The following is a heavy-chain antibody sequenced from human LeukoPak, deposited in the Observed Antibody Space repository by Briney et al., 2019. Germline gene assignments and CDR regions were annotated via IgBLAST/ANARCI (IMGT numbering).Heavy chain of an antibody. CDR1: GGSISSCTYS. CDR3: ARGLAYDILTVYMDV. V-gene: IGHV4-39*07. J-gene: IGHJ6*03. D-gene: IGHD3-9*01. Sequence: SETLSLTCSVSGGSISSCTYSWGWIRQPPGKGLEWIGSFSCSGSTYYNPSLKGRVTISVDTSKSQFSLYMDSVTAADTAVYYCARGLAYDILTVYMDVWGKGTTVTVSS. CDR2: FSCSGST.